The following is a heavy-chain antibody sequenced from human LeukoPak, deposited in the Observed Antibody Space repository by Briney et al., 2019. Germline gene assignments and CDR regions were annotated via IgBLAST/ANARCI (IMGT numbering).Heavy chain of an antibody. CDR2: IYYSGST. Sequence: SESLSLTCTVSGGSISSSSYYWGWIRQPPGKGLEWIGSIYYSGSTYYNPSLKSRVTISVDTSKNQFSLKLSSVTAADTAVYYCARQVFSAMIVVVKPSHFAYWGQGTLVTVSS. CDR3: ARQVFSAMIVVVKPSHFAY. V-gene: IGHV4-39*01. D-gene: IGHD3-22*01. J-gene: IGHJ4*02. CDR1: GGSISSSSYY.